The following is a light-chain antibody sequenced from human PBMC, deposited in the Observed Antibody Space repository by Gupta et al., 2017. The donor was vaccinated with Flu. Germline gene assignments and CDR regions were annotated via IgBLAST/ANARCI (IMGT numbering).Light chain of an antibody. Sequence: IYGVSTRATGIPDRFSGSGSGTDFTLTISGLEPEDFAVYYCPQYGSSPGFGGGTKVDFK. J-gene: IGKJ4*01. CDR2: GVS. CDR3: PQYGSSPG. V-gene: IGKV3-20*01.